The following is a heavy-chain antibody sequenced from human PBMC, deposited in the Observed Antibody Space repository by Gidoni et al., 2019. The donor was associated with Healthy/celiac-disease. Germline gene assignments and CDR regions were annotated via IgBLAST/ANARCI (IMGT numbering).Heavy chain of an antibody. J-gene: IGHJ4*02. D-gene: IGHD3-22*01. Sequence: QVQLVQSGSEVKQPGPSLQVSCKASGRTFSRYAISWVRQAPGQGLEWMGGIIPSGGTANYAQKFQGRVTITADETTSTAYMELSRMRSEDTAVYYCARDCNESSGYHYCDDWGQGTLVTVSS. CDR1: GRTFSRYA. V-gene: IGHV1-69*01. CDR3: ARDCNESSGYHYCDD. CDR2: IIPSGGTA.